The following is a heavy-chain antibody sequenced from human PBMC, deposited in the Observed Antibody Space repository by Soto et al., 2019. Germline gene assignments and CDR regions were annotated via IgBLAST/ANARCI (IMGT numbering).Heavy chain of an antibody. Sequence: PGGSLRLSCAASGFTFSSGWMSWFRQAPGKGLEWVANIKQDGSEKYYVDSVKGRFTISRDNAKNSLYLQMNSLRAEDTAVYYCARYWEDLMDVWGQGTTVTVSS. J-gene: IGHJ6*02. CDR1: GFTFSSGW. V-gene: IGHV3-7*01. CDR3: ARYWEDLMDV. CDR2: IKQDGSEK. D-gene: IGHD1-26*01.